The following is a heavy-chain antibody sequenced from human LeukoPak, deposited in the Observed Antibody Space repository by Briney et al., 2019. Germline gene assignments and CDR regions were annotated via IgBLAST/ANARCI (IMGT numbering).Heavy chain of an antibody. CDR3: ASRVGHSYGVTGAGAFDM. CDR1: GGSISSYY. Sequence: SETLSLSCSGSGGSISSYYWSWIRQPPGKGLEWIGYIYYSGSTYYNPSLKSRVTISVDTPNTQFSLKLSSVTAADPAVYYCASRVGHSYGVTGAGAFDMWGQGTMVTVSS. J-gene: IGHJ3*02. V-gene: IGHV4-59*01. D-gene: IGHD5-18*01. CDR2: IYYSGST.